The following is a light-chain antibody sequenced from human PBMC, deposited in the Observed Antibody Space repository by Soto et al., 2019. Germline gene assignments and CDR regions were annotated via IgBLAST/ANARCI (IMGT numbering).Light chain of an antibody. CDR1: AGVVTRDHY. J-gene: IGLJ3*02. Sequence: QAVVTQEPSVTVSPGGTATLTCASSAGVVTRDHYPNWFQQKPGQPPRALISTTTNRHSWTPARFSGSLLGDKAALTLSGVQPEDEADYYCLLYFGGPWVFGGGTKVTVL. CDR3: LLYFGGPWV. V-gene: IGLV7-43*01. CDR2: TTT.